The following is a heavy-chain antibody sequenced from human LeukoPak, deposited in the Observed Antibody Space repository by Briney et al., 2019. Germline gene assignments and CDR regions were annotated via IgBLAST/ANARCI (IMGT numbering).Heavy chain of an antibody. CDR2: ISAYNGNT. J-gene: IGHJ4*02. Sequence: ASVKVSCKASGYTFTSYGVNWVRQAPGQGLEWMGWISAYNGNTNYAQKLQGRVTMTTDTSTSTAYMELRSLRSDDTAVYYCARDLDQYSGRYGGFGHDFWGQGTLVTVSS. CDR1: GYTFTSYG. CDR3: ARDLDQYSGRYGGFGHDF. D-gene: IGHD1-26*01. V-gene: IGHV1-18*01.